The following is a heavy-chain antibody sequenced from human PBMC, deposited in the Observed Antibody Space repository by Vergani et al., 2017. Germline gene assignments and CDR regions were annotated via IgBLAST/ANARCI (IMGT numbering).Heavy chain of an antibody. CDR2: IIPIFGTA. CDR1: GGTFSSYA. J-gene: IGHJ6*02. V-gene: IGHV1-69*13. Sequence: QVQLVQSGAEVKKPGSSVKVSCKASGGTFSSYAISWVRQAPGQGLEWMGRIIPIFGTANYAQKFQGRVTITADESTSTAYMELSSLRSEDTAVYYCASRDITIFGVVIIRGYYYYGMDVWGQGTTVTVSS. D-gene: IGHD3-3*01. CDR3: ASRDITIFGVVIIRGYYYYGMDV.